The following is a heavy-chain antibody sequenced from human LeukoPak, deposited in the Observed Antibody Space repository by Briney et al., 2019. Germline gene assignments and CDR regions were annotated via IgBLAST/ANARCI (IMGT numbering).Heavy chain of an antibody. V-gene: IGHV3-7*01. Sequence: GGSLRLSCAASGFTFSSYAMSWVRQAPGKGLEWVANIKEGGSEKFYVDSVKGRFTISRDNAKNSLFLQMNSLRAEDTAVYYCAKAERDHYYYYMDVWGKGTTVTVSS. CDR3: AKAERDHYYYYMDV. J-gene: IGHJ6*03. CDR1: GFTFSSYA. D-gene: IGHD1-1*01. CDR2: IKEGGSEK.